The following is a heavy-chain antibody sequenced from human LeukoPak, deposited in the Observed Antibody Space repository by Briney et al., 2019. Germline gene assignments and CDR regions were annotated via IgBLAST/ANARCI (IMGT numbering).Heavy chain of an antibody. CDR2: ISNDGSNK. D-gene: IGHD3-3*01. CDR3: ARGDFGVVITYSWFDP. CDR1: GFTFSKYT. V-gene: IGHV3-30*04. Sequence: PGRSLRLSCAASGFTFSKYTIHWVRQAPGKGLGWVAVISNDGSNKYYADSVKGRFTISRDNSKNTLYLQMDSLRAEDTAVYYCARGDFGVVITYSWFDPWGQGTLVTVSS. J-gene: IGHJ5*02.